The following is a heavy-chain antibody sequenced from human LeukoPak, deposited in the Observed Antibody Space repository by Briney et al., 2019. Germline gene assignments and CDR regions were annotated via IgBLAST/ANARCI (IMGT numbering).Heavy chain of an antibody. Sequence: PGRSLRLSCATSGFTFSSYAMHWVRQAPGKGLEWVAVISYDGSNKYYADSVKGRFTISRDNSKNTLYLQMSSLRAEDTAVYYCARDSESRTFDYWGQGTLVTVSS. D-gene: IGHD1-26*01. CDR1: GFTFSSYA. CDR2: ISYDGSNK. V-gene: IGHV3-30-3*01. CDR3: ARDSESRTFDY. J-gene: IGHJ4*02.